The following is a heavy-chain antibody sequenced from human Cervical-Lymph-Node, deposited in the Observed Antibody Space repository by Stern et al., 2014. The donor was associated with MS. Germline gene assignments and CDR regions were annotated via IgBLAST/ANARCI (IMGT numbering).Heavy chain of an antibody. CDR2: IGSDGSDP. Sequence: EVQLVDSGGGLVRPGGSLRLSCAASGFTFSSYWMHWVRQVPGKGLVWVSRIGSDGSDPIYADSVKGRFTISRDNSRNTVYLQMNRLRAEDTAVYFCAREYEVYSIQAYYGMDVWGQGTTVIVSS. J-gene: IGHJ6*02. D-gene: IGHD2-8*01. CDR3: AREYEVYSIQAYYGMDV. V-gene: IGHV3-74*01. CDR1: GFTFSSYW.